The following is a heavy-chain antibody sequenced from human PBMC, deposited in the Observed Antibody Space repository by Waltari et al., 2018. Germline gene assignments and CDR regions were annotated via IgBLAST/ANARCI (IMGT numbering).Heavy chain of an antibody. D-gene: IGHD2-2*01. V-gene: IGHV4-4*02. CDR2: IYHSGST. Sequence: QVQLQESGPGLVKPSGTLSLTCAVSGGSISSTNWWSWVRPPPAKGLEWIGEIYHSGSTNYNPSLKSRVTISVDKSKNQFSLKLSSVTAADTAVYYCARDLGYCSSTSCHPNDYYYYGMDVWGQGTTVTVSS. CDR3: ARDLGYCSSTSCHPNDYYYYGMDV. J-gene: IGHJ6*02. CDR1: GGSISSTNW.